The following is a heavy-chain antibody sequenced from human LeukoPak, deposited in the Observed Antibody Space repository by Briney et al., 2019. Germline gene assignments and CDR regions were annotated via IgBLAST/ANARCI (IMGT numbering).Heavy chain of an antibody. V-gene: IGHV4-59*01. Sequence: SETLSLTCTVSGGSISSYYWSWIRQPPGKGLEWIGYIYYSGSTNYKPSLKSRATISVDTSKNQFSLKLSSVTAADTAVYYCARVEEGYGSGRRENYYYYYMDVWGKGTTVTISS. CDR2: IYYSGST. J-gene: IGHJ6*03. D-gene: IGHD3-10*01. CDR1: GGSISSYY. CDR3: ARVEEGYGSGRRENYYYYYMDV.